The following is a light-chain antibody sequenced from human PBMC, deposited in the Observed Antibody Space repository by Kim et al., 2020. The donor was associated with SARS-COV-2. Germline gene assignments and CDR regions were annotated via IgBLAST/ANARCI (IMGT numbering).Light chain of an antibody. CDR1: QSCSGSY. Sequence: SPGESATPSCRASQSCSGSYLACYQQNPGQAPRLLIYGASNRATGIPDRFSGSGSGTDVTLTITRLEPEDTAVYYCQQYGNPPRTFGQGTKVYIK. CDR3: QQYGNPPRT. J-gene: IGKJ1*01. CDR2: GAS. V-gene: IGKV3-20*01.